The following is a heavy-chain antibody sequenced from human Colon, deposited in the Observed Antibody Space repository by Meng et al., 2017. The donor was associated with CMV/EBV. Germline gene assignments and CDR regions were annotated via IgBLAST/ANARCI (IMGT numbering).Heavy chain of an antibody. CDR2: ISTRADNYIT. D-gene: IGHD2-2*01. V-gene: IGHV3-72*01. Sequence: AGFRFSAHYIAWVRQAPGKGLQWVGRISTRADNYITQYAASVKGRFAISRDDSTNSLFLQMNSLQTEDTAVFYCAKEGAMPGPDFELWGQGTLVTVSS. J-gene: IGHJ4*02. CDR1: GFRFSAHY. CDR3: AKEGAMPGPDFEL.